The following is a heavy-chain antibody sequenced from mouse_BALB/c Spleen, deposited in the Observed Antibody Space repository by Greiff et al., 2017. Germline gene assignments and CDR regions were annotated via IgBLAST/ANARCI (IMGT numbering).Heavy chain of an antibody. Sequence: VQLQQSGTVLARPGASVKMSCKASGYTFTSYWMHWVKQRPGQGLEWIGAIYPGNSDTSYNQKFKGKAKLTAVTSTSTAYMELSSLTNEDSAVYYCTRSLYYYGSSYAMDYWGQGTSVTVSS. J-gene: IGHJ4*01. CDR2: IYPGNSDT. CDR3: TRSLYYYGSSYAMDY. CDR1: GYTFTSYW. D-gene: IGHD1-1*01. V-gene: IGHV1-5*01.